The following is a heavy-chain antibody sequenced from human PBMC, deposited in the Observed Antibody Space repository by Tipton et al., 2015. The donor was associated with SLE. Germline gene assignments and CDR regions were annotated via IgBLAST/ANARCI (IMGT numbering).Heavy chain of an antibody. CDR3: ARRLTRYSGYDYFDY. CDR1: GGSISSCY. CDR2: IYYSGST. V-gene: IGHV4-59*08. D-gene: IGHD5-12*01. Sequence: TLSLTCTVSGGSISSCYWSWIRQPPGKGLEWIGYIYYSGSTNYNPSLKSRVTISVDTSKNQFSLKLSSVTAADTAVYYCARRLTRYSGYDYFDYWGQGTLVTVSS. J-gene: IGHJ4*02.